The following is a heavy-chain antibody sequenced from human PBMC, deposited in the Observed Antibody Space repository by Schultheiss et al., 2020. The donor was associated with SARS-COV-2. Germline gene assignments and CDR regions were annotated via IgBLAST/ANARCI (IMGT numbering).Heavy chain of an antibody. CDR2: IGTAGDT. CDR1: GFTFSSYD. J-gene: IGHJ6*02. D-gene: IGHD3-3*01. CDR3: ARGHAPIFGVVYPGEYGMDV. Sequence: GGSLRLSCAASGFTFSSYDMHWVRQATGKGLEWVSAIGTAGDTYYPGSVKGRFTISRENAKNSLYLQMNSLRAEDTAVYYCARGHAPIFGVVYPGEYGMDVWGQGTTVTVSS. V-gene: IGHV3-13*01.